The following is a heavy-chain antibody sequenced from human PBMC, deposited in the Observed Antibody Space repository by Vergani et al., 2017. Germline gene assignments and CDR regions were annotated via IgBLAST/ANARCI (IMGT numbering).Heavy chain of an antibody. J-gene: IGHJ3*01. V-gene: IGHV3-69-1*01. CDR1: GFTFSDHY. CDR3: VRDVRVSRT. CDR2: ISDNGGTT. Sequence: EVQLVESGGDLVQPGRSLRLSCAASGFTFSDHYMDWVRQAPGKGLEWVSIISDNGGTTYYADSVKGRFTISRDNAKNSLYLDMSSLRAEDTAVYYCVRDVRVSRTWGQGTLVAVSS.